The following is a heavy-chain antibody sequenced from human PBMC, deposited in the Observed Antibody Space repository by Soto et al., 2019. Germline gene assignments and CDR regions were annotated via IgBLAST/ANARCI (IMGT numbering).Heavy chain of an antibody. D-gene: IGHD3-10*01. CDR1: GFTFSSYG. CDR3: AKGLLWFGELGPRGDAFDI. CDR2: ISYDGSNK. J-gene: IGHJ3*02. V-gene: IGHV3-30*18. Sequence: QVQLVESGGGVVQPGRSLRLSCAASGFTFSSYGMHWVRQAPGKGLEWVAVISYDGSNKYYADSVKGRFTISRDNSKNTLYLQMNSLRAEDTAVYYCAKGLLWFGELGPRGDAFDIWGQGTMVTVSS.